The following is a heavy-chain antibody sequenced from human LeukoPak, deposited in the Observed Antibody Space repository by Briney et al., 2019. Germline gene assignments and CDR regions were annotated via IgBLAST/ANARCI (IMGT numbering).Heavy chain of an antibody. CDR3: ARIAYSSSWYYFDY. D-gene: IGHD6-13*01. CDR1: GGSTSSYY. CDR2: IYTSGST. V-gene: IGHV4-4*07. J-gene: IGHJ4*02. Sequence: PSETLSLTCTVSGGSTSSYYWSWIRQPAGKGLEWIGRIYTSGSTNYNPSLKSRVTMSVDTSKNQFSLKLSSVTAADTAVYYCARIAYSSSWYYFDYWGQGTLVTVSS.